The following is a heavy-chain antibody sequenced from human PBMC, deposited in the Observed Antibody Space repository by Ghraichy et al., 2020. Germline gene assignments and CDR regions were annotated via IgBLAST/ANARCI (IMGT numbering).Heavy chain of an antibody. CDR1: GFTLSSSW. V-gene: IGHV3-74*01. D-gene: IGHD3-16*01. CDR3: VRAVSDYFDP. Sequence: GESLNISCAASGFTLSSSWMHWVRQVPGKGLVWVSRINSDESSTTYADSVKGRFTISRDNTKNTLYLQMDSLRAEDMALYYCVRAVSDYFDPWGQGTLVTFSS. J-gene: IGHJ5*02. CDR2: INSDESST.